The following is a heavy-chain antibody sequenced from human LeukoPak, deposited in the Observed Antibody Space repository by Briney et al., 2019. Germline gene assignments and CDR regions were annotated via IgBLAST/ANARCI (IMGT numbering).Heavy chain of an antibody. CDR1: GYTFTGYY. J-gene: IGHJ4*02. CDR3: AREVGASGELDDY. CDR2: INPNSGGT. V-gene: IGHV1-2*02. Sequence: GASVKVSCKASGYTFTGYYMHWVRQAPGQGLEWMGWINPNSGGTNYAQKFQGRVTMTRDTSISTAYMELSRLRSGDTAVYYCAREVGASGELDDYWGQGTLVTVSS. D-gene: IGHD1-26*01.